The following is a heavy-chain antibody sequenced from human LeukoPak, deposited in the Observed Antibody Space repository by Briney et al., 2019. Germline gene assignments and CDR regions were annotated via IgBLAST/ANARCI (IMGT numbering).Heavy chain of an antibody. CDR3: ARGYDYYDGSGYIDY. CDR1: GYTFTGYY. V-gene: IGHV1-2*06. J-gene: IGHJ4*02. Sequence: GASVKVSCKASGYTFTGYYMHWVRQAPGQGLEWRGRINPNSGGTNYAQKFQGRVTMTRDTSISTAYMELSRLRSDDTAVYYCARGYDYYDGSGYIDYWGQGTLVTVSS. D-gene: IGHD3-22*01. CDR2: INPNSGGT.